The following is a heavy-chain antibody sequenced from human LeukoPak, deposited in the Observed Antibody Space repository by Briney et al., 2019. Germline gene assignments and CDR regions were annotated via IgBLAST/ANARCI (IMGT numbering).Heavy chain of an antibody. CDR1: GGSFSGYY. CDR2: INHSGST. Sequence: SETPSLTCAVYGGSFSGYYWGWIRQPPGKGLEWIGEINHSGSTNYNPSLKSRVTISVDMSKNQFSLKLSSVTAADTAVYYCARGRSSGWTPWGQGTLVTVSS. V-gene: IGHV4-34*01. J-gene: IGHJ4*02. D-gene: IGHD6-19*01. CDR3: ARGRSSGWTP.